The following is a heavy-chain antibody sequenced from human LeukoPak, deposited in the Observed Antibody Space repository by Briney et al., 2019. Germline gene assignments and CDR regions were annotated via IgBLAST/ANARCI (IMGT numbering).Heavy chain of an antibody. Sequence: GGSLRLSCAASGLTFSSYAMNWVRQAPGKGLEWVAVISYDGSDKYYPDSVKGRFTISRDNSKNTLYLQMNSLRAEDTAVYYCARGGGIQLWLPFDYWAREPWSPSPQ. CDR2: ISYDGSDK. CDR3: ARGGGIQLWLPFDY. J-gene: IGHJ4*02. V-gene: IGHV3-30-3*01. D-gene: IGHD5-18*01. CDR1: GLTFSSYA.